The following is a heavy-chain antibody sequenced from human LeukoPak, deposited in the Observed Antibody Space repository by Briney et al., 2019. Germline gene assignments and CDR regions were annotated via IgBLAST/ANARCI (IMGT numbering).Heavy chain of an antibody. CDR2: ISYDGSNK. Sequence: VRAPRLSCAASGVTFSSYGMHWVRQAPGEGVEWVAVISYDGSNKYYADSVKGRFTISRDNSKNTLYLQMNSLRAEDTAVYYCASRVTGDFDYWGQGTLVTVSS. CDR3: ASRVTGDFDY. J-gene: IGHJ4*02. V-gene: IGHV3-30*03. D-gene: IGHD1-14*01. CDR1: GVTFSSYG.